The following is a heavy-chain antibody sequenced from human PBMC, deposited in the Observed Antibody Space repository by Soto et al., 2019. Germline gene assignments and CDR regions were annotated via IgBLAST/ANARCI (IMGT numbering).Heavy chain of an antibody. Sequence: QVQLVQSGAEVKKPGASVTVSCKTSGYPLTDFYIHWVRQAPGQGLEWMAWINPHTGDTNTALKFQGRVTMTRDTSINTAFMELTRLSSDETAVDYGAREGGAAPGARREWYLDLWGRGTLVSVSS. V-gene: IGHV1-2*02. CDR3: AREGGAAPGARREWYLDL. CDR1: GYPLTDFY. D-gene: IGHD6-25*01. CDR2: INPHTGDT. J-gene: IGHJ2*01.